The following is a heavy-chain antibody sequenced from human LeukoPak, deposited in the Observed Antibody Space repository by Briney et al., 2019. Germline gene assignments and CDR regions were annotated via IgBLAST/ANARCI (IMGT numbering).Heavy chain of an antibody. Sequence: NPSETLSLTCTVSGGSISSYYWSWIRQPPGKGLEWIGYIYYSGSTNYNPPLKSRVTISVDTSKNQFSLKLSSVTAADTAVYYCARHRGIAVAGYIIDYWGQGTLVTVSS. CDR1: GGSISSYY. CDR3: ARHRGIAVAGYIIDY. CDR2: IYYSGST. D-gene: IGHD6-19*01. V-gene: IGHV4-59*08. J-gene: IGHJ4*02.